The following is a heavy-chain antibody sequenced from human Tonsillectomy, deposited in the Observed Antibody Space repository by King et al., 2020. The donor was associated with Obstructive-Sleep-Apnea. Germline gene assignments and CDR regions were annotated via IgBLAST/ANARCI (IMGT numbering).Heavy chain of an antibody. Sequence: VQLVESGGGLVQPGGSLRLSCAASGFTFSNFWMTWVRQAPGKGPEWVSNIKQDGSETYYVDSVRGRLTISRDNAKNSLYLQMNNLRAEDTAVYYCASRPPAETYFGVFDFWGQGALVTVSS. V-gene: IGHV3-7*03. CDR3: ASRPPAETYFGVFDF. J-gene: IGHJ4*02. CDR1: GFTFSNFW. CDR2: IKQDGSET. D-gene: IGHD3-10*01.